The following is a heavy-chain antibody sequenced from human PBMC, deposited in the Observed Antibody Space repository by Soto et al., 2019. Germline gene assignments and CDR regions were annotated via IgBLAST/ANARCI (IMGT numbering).Heavy chain of an antibody. CDR2: INAGNGNT. CDR1: GYTFTSYA. J-gene: IGHJ4*02. D-gene: IGHD1-26*01. V-gene: IGHV1-3*01. Sequence: QVQLVQSGAEVKKPGASVKVSCKASGYTFTSYAMHWVRQAPGQRLEWMGWINAGNGNTKYSQKFQGRVTITRDTAAITAYMELSSLRSEDTAVYYCARLGRGLDYWGQGTLVTVSS. CDR3: ARLGRGLDY.